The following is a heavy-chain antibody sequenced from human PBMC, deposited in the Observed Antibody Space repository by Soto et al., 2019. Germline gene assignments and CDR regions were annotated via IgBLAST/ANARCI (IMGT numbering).Heavy chain of an antibody. CDR1: GYSFTTYG. D-gene: IGHD6-6*01. CDR2: ISAYNGIT. J-gene: IGHJ4*02. Sequence: QVQLVQSGPEVNKPGASVKVSCKGSGYSFTTYGITWVRQAPGQGHEWMGWISAYNGITNYAQKFQGRINITTDTSTNPAYMELGSRRSDDPAVYDCARNGGSSSPSDYWGQGTLVTVGS. V-gene: IGHV1-18*01. CDR3: ARNGGSSSPSDY.